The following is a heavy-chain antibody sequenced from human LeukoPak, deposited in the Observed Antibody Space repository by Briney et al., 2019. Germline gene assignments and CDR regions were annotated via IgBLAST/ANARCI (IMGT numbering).Heavy chain of an antibody. D-gene: IGHD2-2*01. CDR2: IYHSGST. Sequence: SETLSLTCTVSGGSISSGGYYWSWIRQPPGKGLEWIGYIYHSGSTYYNPSLKSRVTISVDRSKNQFSLKLSSVTAADTAVYYCARASIVVVPAAGSLFDYWGQGTLVTVSS. CDR3: ARASIVVVPAAGSLFDY. J-gene: IGHJ4*02. V-gene: IGHV4-30-2*01. CDR1: GGSISSGGYY.